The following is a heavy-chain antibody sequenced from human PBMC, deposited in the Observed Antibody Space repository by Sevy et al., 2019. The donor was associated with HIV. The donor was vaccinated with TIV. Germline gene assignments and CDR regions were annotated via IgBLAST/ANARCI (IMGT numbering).Heavy chain of an antibody. J-gene: IGHJ4*02. Sequence: GGSLRLSCAASRFTFSLYGMHWVRQAPGKGLEWGALISKDGSNKYYADSVKRRFTVSSDNSNNTLYLQLDSLGPEDTAMYYCAKSMDTVTTLDYWGPGTLVTVSS. CDR2: ISKDGSNK. V-gene: IGHV3-30*18. D-gene: IGHD4-17*01. CDR3: AKSMDTVTTLDY. CDR1: RFTFSLYG.